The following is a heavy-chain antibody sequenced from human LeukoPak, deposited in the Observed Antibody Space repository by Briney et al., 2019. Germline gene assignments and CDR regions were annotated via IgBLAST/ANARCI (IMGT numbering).Heavy chain of an antibody. D-gene: IGHD3-10*01. Sequence: SETLSLTCTVSGYSISSGYYWGWIRQPPGKGLEWIGSIYHSGSTYYNPSLKSRVTISVDTSKNQFSLKLSSVTAADTAVYYCARVAPSGPNLLWFGESNYYFDYWGQGTLVTVSS. CDR3: ARVAPSGPNLLWFGESNYYFDY. J-gene: IGHJ4*02. CDR2: IYHSGST. CDR1: GYSISSGYY. V-gene: IGHV4-38-2*02.